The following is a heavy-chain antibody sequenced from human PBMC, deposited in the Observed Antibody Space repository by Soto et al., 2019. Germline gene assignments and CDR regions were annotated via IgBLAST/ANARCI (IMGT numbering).Heavy chain of an antibody. V-gene: IGHV1-69*04. J-gene: IGHJ4*02. CDR1: GGTFSSYT. D-gene: IGHD3-10*01. CDR3: AREEYYYGSGAFFDY. CDR2: IIPILGIA. Sequence: SVKVSCKASGGTFSSYTISWVRQAPGQGLEWMGRIIPILGIANHAQKFQGRVTITADKSTSTAYMELSSLRSEDTAVYYCAREEYYYGSGAFFDYWGQGTLVTVSS.